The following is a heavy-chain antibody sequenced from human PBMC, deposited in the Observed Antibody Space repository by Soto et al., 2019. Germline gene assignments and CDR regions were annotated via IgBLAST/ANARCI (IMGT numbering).Heavy chain of an antibody. J-gene: IGHJ4*02. V-gene: IGHV3-23*01. CDR1: GFTFSNYP. CDR3: ARRV. CDR2: ISAGGDRI. Sequence: GGSLRLSCAASGFTFSNYPMNWVRQAPGKGLEWVSGISAGGDRIYYADSVKGRFTIFRDNSKNSVSLRMNSLRVEDTAVYYCARRVWGQGTLVTVSS.